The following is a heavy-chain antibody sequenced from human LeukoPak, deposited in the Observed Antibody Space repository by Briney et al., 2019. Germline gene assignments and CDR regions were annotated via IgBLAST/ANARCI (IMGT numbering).Heavy chain of an antibody. CDR3: ASLVTLTIAAADPFDY. CDR2: IWYDGSNE. Sequence: GGSLRLSCAASGSTFRSYGMHWVRQAPGKGLEWVAVIWYDGSNEYYADSVKGRFTISRDSSKNTLYLQMNSLRAEDTAVYYCASLVTLTIAAADPFDYWGQGTLVTVSS. CDR1: GSTFRSYG. J-gene: IGHJ4*02. D-gene: IGHD6-13*01. V-gene: IGHV3-33*01.